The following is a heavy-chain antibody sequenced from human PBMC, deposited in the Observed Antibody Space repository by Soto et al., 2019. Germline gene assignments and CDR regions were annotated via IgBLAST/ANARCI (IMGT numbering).Heavy chain of an antibody. V-gene: IGHV3-48*01. CDR2: IGISSNTI. D-gene: IGHD3-3*01. CDR3: ARDNGYNFWSGYFLFNF. J-gene: IGHJ4*02. CDR1: GFTFSNYS. Sequence: EVQLVESGGGLVQPGGSLRLSCAASGFTFSNYSMNWVRQAPGKGLEWLSYIGISSNTIYYADSVRGRFTISRDNAKNSLYLQMKRLRAEDTAVYYCARDNGYNFWSGYFLFNFWGQGTLVTVSS.